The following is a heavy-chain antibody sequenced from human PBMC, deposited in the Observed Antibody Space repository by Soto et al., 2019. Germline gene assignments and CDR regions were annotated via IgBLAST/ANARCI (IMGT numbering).Heavy chain of an antibody. Sequence: ESGGGLVKPGGSLRLSCAASGFTFSSYSMNWVRQAPGKGLEWVSSISSSSSYIYYADSVKGRFTISRDNAKNSLYLQMNSLRAEDTAVYYCARSPSMTTVSLDYWGQGTLVTVSS. CDR3: ARSPSMTTVSLDY. CDR1: GFTFSSYS. CDR2: ISSSSSYI. D-gene: IGHD4-17*01. V-gene: IGHV3-21*01. J-gene: IGHJ4*02.